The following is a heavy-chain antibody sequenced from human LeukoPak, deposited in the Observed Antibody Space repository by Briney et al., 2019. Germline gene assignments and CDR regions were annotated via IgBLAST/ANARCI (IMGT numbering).Heavy chain of an antibody. CDR3: ARARSVRTYNWFDP. CDR2: MNPDNGNT. D-gene: IGHD3-3*01. Sequence: ASVKVYCKASGYTFTNYDINWLRQATGQGLEWMGWMNPDNGNTGYAQKFQGRVTMTRDTSISTAYMELSSLRSEDTAVYFCARARSVRTYNWFDPWGQGTLVTVSS. J-gene: IGHJ5*02. V-gene: IGHV1-8*01. CDR1: GYTFTNYD.